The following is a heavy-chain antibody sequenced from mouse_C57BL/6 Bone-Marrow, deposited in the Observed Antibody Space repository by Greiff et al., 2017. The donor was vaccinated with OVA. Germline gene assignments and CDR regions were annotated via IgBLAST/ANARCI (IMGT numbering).Heavy chain of an antibody. D-gene: IGHD2-4*01. CDR3: ARHEGPLYDYYFDY. CDR1: GYTFTEYT. CDR2: FYPGSGSI. Sequence: QVHVKQPGAELVKPGASVKLSCKASGYTFTEYTIHWVKQRPGQGLEWFGWFYPGSGSIKNNEKFKDKATLTADKSSSTVYMELSRLTSEDSAVYFCARHEGPLYDYYFDYWGQGTTLTVSS. V-gene: IGHV1-62-2*01. J-gene: IGHJ2*01.